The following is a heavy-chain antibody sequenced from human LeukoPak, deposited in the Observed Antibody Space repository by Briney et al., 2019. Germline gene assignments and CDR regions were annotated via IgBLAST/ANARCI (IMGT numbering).Heavy chain of an antibody. V-gene: IGHV4-59*01. CDR2: IYYSGST. Sequence: SETLSLTCTVSGGSLSSYYWSWIRQPPGKGLEWIGYIYYSGSTNYNPSLKSRVTISVDTSKNQFSLKLSSVTAADTAVYYCARAVYYYDSSGSVDAFDIWGQGTMVTVSS. J-gene: IGHJ3*02. CDR3: ARAVYYYDSSGSVDAFDI. CDR1: GGSLSSYY. D-gene: IGHD3-22*01.